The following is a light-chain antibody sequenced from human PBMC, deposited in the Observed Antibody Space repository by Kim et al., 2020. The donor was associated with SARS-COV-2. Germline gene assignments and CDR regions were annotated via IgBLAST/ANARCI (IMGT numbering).Light chain of an antibody. V-gene: IGKV1-5*03. CDR3: QQYDTYSHT. J-gene: IGKJ2*01. Sequence: SASVGDRVTITCRASQSIANWLAWYQQKPGKAPKLLIYKASSLESGVPSRFSGSGFGTEFTLTISSLQPDDFAIYYCQQYDTYSHTFGQGTKLEI. CDR1: QSIANW. CDR2: KAS.